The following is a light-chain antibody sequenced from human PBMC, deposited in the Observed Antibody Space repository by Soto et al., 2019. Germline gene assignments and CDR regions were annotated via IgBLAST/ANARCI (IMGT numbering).Light chain of an antibody. V-gene: IGKV1-39*01. CDR2: AAS. CDR1: QSISTY. J-gene: IGKJ5*01. Sequence: EIQLTQSPSSLSASVVDRVTITCRASQSISTYLNWYHQKPGKAPDLLIYAASSLKSGVPSRFSGSGSGTHFTLTITGLQPADFATYYCQQNFSIPITFGQGTRLEN. CDR3: QQNFSIPIT.